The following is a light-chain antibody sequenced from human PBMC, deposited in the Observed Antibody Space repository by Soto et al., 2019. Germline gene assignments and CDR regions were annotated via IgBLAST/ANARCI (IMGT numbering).Light chain of an antibody. CDR3: QQYASYPWK. CDR1: QSLSGW. V-gene: IGKV1-5*01. J-gene: IGKJ1*01. Sequence: DIQLTHTPSTLSASIGDRVTITFRASQSLSGWLAWYQQTPGKAPKLLISDAFRLESGVPSRFRGSGSGTEFSLTISSLQPGDSATFYCQQYASYPWKFGRGTKVDIK. CDR2: DAF.